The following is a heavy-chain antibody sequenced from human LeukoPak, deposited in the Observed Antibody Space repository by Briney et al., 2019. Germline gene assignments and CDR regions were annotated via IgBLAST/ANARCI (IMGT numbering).Heavy chain of an antibody. CDR1: GYTFTSYA. J-gene: IGHJ4*02. Sequence: ASVTVSCKASGYTFTSYAMIWVRQAPGQGLEWMGWINANTGNPTYAQGFTGRFVFSLDTSVSTAYLQISSLKAEDTAVYYCARGFGIVGAKGVDYWGQGTLVTVSS. CDR3: ARGFGIVGAKGVDY. D-gene: IGHD1-26*01. V-gene: IGHV7-4-1*02. CDR2: INANTGNP.